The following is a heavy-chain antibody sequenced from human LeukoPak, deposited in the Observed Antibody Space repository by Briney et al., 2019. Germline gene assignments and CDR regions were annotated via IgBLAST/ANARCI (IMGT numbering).Heavy chain of an antibody. J-gene: IGHJ6*03. Sequence: EASVKVSCKASGYTFTGYYMHWVRQAPGQGLEWMGWINPNSGGTNYAQKFQGRVTMTRDTSISTAYMELSSLRSDDTAVYYCARALETPGYYMDVWGKGTTVTVSS. CDR2: INPNSGGT. CDR3: ARALETPGYYMDV. D-gene: IGHD1-1*01. CDR1: GYTFTGYY. V-gene: IGHV1-2*02.